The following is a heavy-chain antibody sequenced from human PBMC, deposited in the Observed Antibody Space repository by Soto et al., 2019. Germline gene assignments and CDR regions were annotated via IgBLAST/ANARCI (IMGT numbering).Heavy chain of an antibody. CDR1: GATLNTFINYG. Sequence: QVQLVQSGAEVKKPGSSVKVSCKASGATLNTFINYGITWVRQAPLQGLEWMGGIIPAFGTANYAQKFQGRVTSRADQSTSTAYMELSSLRSEDTAVYYCGRGAATKRVVVMDDAFERWGQGTMVTVSS. J-gene: IGHJ3*02. CDR2: IIPAFGTA. D-gene: IGHD3-22*01. CDR3: GRGAATKRVVVMDDAFER. V-gene: IGHV1-69*12.